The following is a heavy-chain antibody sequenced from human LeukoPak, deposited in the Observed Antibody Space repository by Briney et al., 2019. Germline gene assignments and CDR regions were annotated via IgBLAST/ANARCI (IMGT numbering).Heavy chain of an antibody. V-gene: IGHV1-8*03. CDR2: MNPNSGNT. D-gene: IGHD6-13*01. CDR3: ARGSSSWQLYYYYYMDV. J-gene: IGHJ6*03. Sequence: GASVKVSCKASGGTFSSYAISWVRQATGQGLEWMGWMNPNSGNTGYAQKFQGRVTITRNTSISTAYMKLSSLRSEDTAVYYCARGSSSWQLYYYYYMDVWGKGTTVTVSS. CDR1: GGTFSSYA.